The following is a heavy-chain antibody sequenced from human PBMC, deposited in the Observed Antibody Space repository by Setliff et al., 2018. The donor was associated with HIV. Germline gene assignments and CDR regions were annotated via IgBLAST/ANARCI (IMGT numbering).Heavy chain of an antibody. CDR1: GYEFYGWW. CDR3: VRYSGSSYKSNWFDP. D-gene: IGHD1-26*01. V-gene: IGHV5-51*01. J-gene: IGHJ5*02. CDR2: IYHDDSNT. Sequence: GESLKISCKTSGYEFYGWWIGWVRQKPGKGLEWMGIIYHDDSNTRYSPSFRGQVNISADMSISTAYVQWSSLQASDTAMYHCVRYSGSSYKSNWFDPWGQGTRVTVSS.